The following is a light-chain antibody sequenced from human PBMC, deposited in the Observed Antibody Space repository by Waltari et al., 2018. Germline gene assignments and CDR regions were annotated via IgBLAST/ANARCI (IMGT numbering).Light chain of an antibody. Sequence: DIQMTQSPSTLSASVGDRVTITCRASPSISSWLAWYQQKPGKAPKLLIYKASSLESGVPSRFSGSGSGTEFTLTISSLQPDDFATYYCQQYNSYLTWTFGQGTKVEIK. CDR1: PSISSW. CDR3: QQYNSYLTWT. CDR2: KAS. J-gene: IGKJ1*01. V-gene: IGKV1-5*03.